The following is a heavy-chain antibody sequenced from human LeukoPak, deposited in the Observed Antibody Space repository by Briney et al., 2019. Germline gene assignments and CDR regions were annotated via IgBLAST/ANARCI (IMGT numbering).Heavy chain of an antibody. Sequence: GGSLRLSCAASGFTFSDYYMTWIRQAPGKGLEWVSYIGVRGFTIYYADSVKGRFTISRDDAKNSLFLQMDSLRVEDTAVYYCARDHYRSNYYYYYGMDVWGQGTTVTVSS. CDR2: IGVRGFTI. CDR3: ARDHYRSNYYYYYGMDV. D-gene: IGHD3-3*02. J-gene: IGHJ6*02. V-gene: IGHV3-11*01. CDR1: GFTFSDYY.